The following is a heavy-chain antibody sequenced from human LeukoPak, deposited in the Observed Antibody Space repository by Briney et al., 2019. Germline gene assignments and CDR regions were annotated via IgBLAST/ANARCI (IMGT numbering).Heavy chain of an antibody. CDR1: GFTFSSYG. CDR3: ARDQGRDSSGWYVY. J-gene: IGHJ4*02. D-gene: IGHD6-19*01. V-gene: IGHV3-30*03. Sequence: GRSLRLSCAASGFTFSSYGMHWVRQAPGKGLEWVAVISYDGSNKYYADSVKGRFTISRDNSKNTLYLQMNSLRAEDTAVYYCARDQGRDSSGWYVYWGQGTLVTVSS. CDR2: ISYDGSNK.